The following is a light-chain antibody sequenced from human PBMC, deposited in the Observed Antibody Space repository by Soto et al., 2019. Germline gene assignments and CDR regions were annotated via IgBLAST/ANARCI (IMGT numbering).Light chain of an antibody. Sequence: EIAVTQSPGTLSLSPWERATLSCRASQSVSSSYLAWYQQKPGQAPRLLIYGASSRATGIPDRFSGSGSGTDFTLTISRLEPEDFAVYYCQQYGSSPRTFGQGTKVEIK. V-gene: IGKV3-20*01. CDR1: QSVSSSY. J-gene: IGKJ1*01. CDR2: GAS. CDR3: QQYGSSPRT.